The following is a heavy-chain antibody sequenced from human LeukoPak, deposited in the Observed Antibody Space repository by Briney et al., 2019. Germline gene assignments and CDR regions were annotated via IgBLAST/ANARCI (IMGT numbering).Heavy chain of an antibody. CDR2: ISSSSSYI. V-gene: IGHV3-21*01. CDR1: GFTFSSYS. J-gene: IGHJ4*02. CDR3: ARVALAARPMGDYGAY. Sequence: GGSLRLSCAASGFTFSSYSMNWVRQAPGKGLEWVSSISSSSSYIYYADSVKGRFTISRDNAKNSLYLQMSSLRAEDTAVYYCARVALAARPMGDYGAYWGQGTLVPVSS. D-gene: IGHD4-17*01.